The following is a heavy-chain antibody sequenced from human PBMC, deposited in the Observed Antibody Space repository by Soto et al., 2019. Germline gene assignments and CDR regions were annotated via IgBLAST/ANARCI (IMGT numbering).Heavy chain of an antibody. Sequence: QVQLVQSGPEVKKPGSSVKVSCEASGGTFSNFAVNWVRQAPGQGLEWVGGIIPLFNVAKYAQKFEGRVTIVADASRSTADMDLSSLRSDDTAAYYCAASGRGVLGYDYKDTEGLDIWGQGTMVTVSS. CDR1: GGTFSNFA. D-gene: IGHD4-4*01. J-gene: IGHJ3*02. CDR2: IIPLFNVA. CDR3: AASGRGVLGYDYKDTEGLDI. V-gene: IGHV1-69*01.